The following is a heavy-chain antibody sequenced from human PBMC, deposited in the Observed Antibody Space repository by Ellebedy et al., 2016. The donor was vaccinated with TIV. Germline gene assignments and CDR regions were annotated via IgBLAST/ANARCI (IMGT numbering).Heavy chain of an antibody. CDR3: ARGMTAVNP. D-gene: IGHD4-17*01. V-gene: IGHV4-59*01. J-gene: IGHJ5*02. CDR1: GESTNSYF. CDR2: ITHSGST. Sequence: MPSETLSLTCTVSGESTNSYFCSWIRQPPGKGLEWIGYITHSGSTNYNPSLKTRVTMSLDTSNNQVSLKLSSVTASDTALYYCARGMTAVNPWGQGTLVTVSS.